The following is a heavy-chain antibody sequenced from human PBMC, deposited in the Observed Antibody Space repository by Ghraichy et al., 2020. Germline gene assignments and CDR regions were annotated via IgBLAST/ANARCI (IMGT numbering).Heavy chain of an antibody. Sequence: SETLSLTCTVSGGSVSGYYWSWIRQPPGKGLEWIGCISHSGSTNYNPSLKSRVTISVDTSKSHFSLKLSSVTAADTAVYYCATYCSSASCRYGDYGIFDYWGQGTLVTVSS. V-gene: IGHV4-59*02. D-gene: IGHD2-2*01. CDR1: GGSVSGYY. CDR2: ISHSGST. CDR3: ATYCSSASCRYGDYGIFDY. J-gene: IGHJ4*02.